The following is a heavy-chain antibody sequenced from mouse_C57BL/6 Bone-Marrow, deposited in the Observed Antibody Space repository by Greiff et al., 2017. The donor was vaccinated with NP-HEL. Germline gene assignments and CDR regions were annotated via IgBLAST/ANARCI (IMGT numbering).Heavy chain of an antibody. V-gene: IGHV5-4*01. Sequence: EVQLQESGGGLVKPGGSLKLSCAASGFTFSSYAMSWVRQTPEKRLEWVATISDGGSYTYYPDNVKGRFTISRDNAKNNLYLQMSHLKSEDTAMYYCAREDYYGSSPYWYFDVWGTGTTVTVSS. J-gene: IGHJ1*03. CDR3: AREDYYGSSPYWYFDV. D-gene: IGHD1-1*01. CDR2: ISDGGSYT. CDR1: GFTFSSYA.